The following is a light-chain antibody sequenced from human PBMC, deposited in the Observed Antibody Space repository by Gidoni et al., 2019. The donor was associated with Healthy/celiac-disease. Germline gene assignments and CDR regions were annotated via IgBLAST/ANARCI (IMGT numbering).Light chain of an antibody. Sequence: IVFTHSPGTLSLSPGERATLSCRASQSVSSSYLAWYQQKPDQATRLLICGASSRATGIPDRFSSSGSGKDFTLTISRLEHEDFAVYYCQQYGSSPVTFGPGTKVDIK. CDR2: GAS. CDR3: QQYGSSPVT. CDR1: QSVSSSY. J-gene: IGKJ3*01. V-gene: IGKV3-20*01.